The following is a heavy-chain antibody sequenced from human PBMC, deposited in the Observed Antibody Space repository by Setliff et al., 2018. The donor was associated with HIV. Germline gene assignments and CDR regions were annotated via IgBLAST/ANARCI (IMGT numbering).Heavy chain of an antibody. D-gene: IGHD1-1*01. Sequence: SETLSLTCTVSGGSISSYYWSWIRQPPGKGLEWIGYLYYSGGTNYNPSLRSRVTISVDTSRNQFSLKLSSVTAEDTALYYCTTAGHGSLDFDYWGQGTRVTVSS. J-gene: IGHJ4*02. CDR3: TTAGHGSLDFDY. V-gene: IGHV4-59*12. CDR1: GGSISSYY. CDR2: LYYSGGT.